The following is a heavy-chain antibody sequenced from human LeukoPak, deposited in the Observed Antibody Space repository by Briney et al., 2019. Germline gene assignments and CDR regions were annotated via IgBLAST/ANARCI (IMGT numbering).Heavy chain of an antibody. J-gene: IGHJ4*02. CDR3: ATGEGNYYDSSGYYSFDY. CDR2: FDPEDGET. D-gene: IGHD3-22*01. V-gene: IGHV1-24*01. CDR1: GYTLTELS. Sequence: ASVKVSCKVSGYTLTELSMHWVRQAPGKGLEWMGGFDPEDGETIYAQKFQGRVTMTEDTSTDTAYMELSSLRSEDTAVYYCATGEGNYYDSSGYYSFDYWGQGTLVTVSS.